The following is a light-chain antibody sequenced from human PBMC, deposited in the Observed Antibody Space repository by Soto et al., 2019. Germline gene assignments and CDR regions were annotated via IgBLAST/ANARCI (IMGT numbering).Light chain of an antibody. CDR1: TGAVTSGHY. Sequence: QAVVTQEPSLTVSPGGTVTLTCGSSTGAVTSGHYPYWFQQKPGQAPRTLIYDTSNKHSWTPARFSGSLLGGKAALTLSGARSEDGGEYSCVLCYKGAYVFGTGPKV. J-gene: IGLJ1*01. CDR2: DTS. CDR3: VLCYKGAYV. V-gene: IGLV7-46*01.